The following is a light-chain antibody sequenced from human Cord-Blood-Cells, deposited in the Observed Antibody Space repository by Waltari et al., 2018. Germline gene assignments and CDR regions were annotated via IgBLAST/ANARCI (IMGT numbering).Light chain of an antibody. CDR2: KAS. CDR3: QQYNSYSYT. J-gene: IGKJ2*01. CDR1: PSISSW. Sequence: DIQMTQSPSTLSASVGDRVTITCRASPSISSWLAWYQQKPGKAPKLLIYKASSLESGVPSRFSGSGSGTEFTLTISSLQPDDFATYYCQQYNSYSYTFGHGTKLEIK. V-gene: IGKV1-5*03.